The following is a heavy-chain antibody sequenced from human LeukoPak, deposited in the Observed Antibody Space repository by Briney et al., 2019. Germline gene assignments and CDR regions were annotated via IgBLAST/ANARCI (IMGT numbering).Heavy chain of an antibody. J-gene: IGHJ6*03. D-gene: IGHD3-22*01. V-gene: IGHV3-23*01. CDR3: AAGIDSSGHRDYYYYYMDV. Sequence: GGSLRLSCAASGFTFSSYAMSWVRQAPGKGLEWVSAISGSGGSTYYADSVKGRFTISRDNSKNTLYLQMNSLRAEDTAVYYCAAGIDSSGHRDYYYYYMDVWGKGTTVTVSS. CDR2: ISGSGGST. CDR1: GFTFSSYA.